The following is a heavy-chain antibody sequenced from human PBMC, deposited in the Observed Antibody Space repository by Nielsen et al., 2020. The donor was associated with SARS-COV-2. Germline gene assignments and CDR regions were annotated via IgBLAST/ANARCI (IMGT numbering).Heavy chain of an antibody. CDR3: ARDSSGWSDP. CDR1: GGSISSGGYY. V-gene: IGHV4-31*03. CDR2: IYYSGST. Sequence: SETLSLTCTVSGGSISSGGYYWSWIRQHPGKGLEWIGYIYYSGSTYYNPSLKSRVTISVDTSKNQFSLKLSSVTAADTAVYYCARDSSGWSDPWGQGTLVTVSS. D-gene: IGHD6-19*01. J-gene: IGHJ5*02.